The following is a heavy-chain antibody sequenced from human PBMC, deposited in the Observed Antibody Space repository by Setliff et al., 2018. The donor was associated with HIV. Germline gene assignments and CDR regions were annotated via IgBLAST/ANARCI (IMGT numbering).Heavy chain of an antibody. V-gene: IGHV1-8*02. CDR2: MNPNSGNT. Sequence: GASVKVSCKASGYTFTSYDINWVRQATGQGLEWMGWMNPNSGNTGYAQKFQGRVTMTRNTSISTAYMELRSLRSDDTAVYYCARAPSGVVIGPDYWGQGTLVTVSS. J-gene: IGHJ4*02. D-gene: IGHD3-3*01. CDR1: GYTFTSYD. CDR3: ARAPSGVVIGPDY.